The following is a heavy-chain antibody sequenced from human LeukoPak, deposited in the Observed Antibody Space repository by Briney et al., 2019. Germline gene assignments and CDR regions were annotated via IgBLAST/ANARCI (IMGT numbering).Heavy chain of an antibody. CDR2: IFYSGTT. D-gene: IGHD3-16*02. CDR1: GGSLTSTSDY. J-gene: IGHJ3*02. Sequence: PETLSLTCTVSGGSLTSTSDYWGWIRQPPGKGLEWIGSIFYSGTTYYNPSLKSRLTMSVDTSRNQFALKLSSATASDTAVYYCARGGPTFGGVSVYIDAFDIWGQGTMVTVSS. V-gene: IGHV4-39*01. CDR3: ARGGPTFGGVSVYIDAFDI.